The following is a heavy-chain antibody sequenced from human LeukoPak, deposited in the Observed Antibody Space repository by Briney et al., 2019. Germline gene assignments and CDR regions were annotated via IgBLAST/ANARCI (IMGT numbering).Heavy chain of an antibody. CDR3: ARVRGYYSAYYFDY. CDR2: INSDGSST. CDR1: GFTFSSYW. D-gene: IGHD5-18*01. Sequence: GGSLRLSCAASGFTFSSYWMHWVRQAPGKGLVWVSRINSDGSSTSYADSVKGRFTISRDNAKNTLYLQMNSLTAEDAAVYYCARVRGYYSAYYFDYWGQGTLVTVSS. J-gene: IGHJ4*02. V-gene: IGHV3-74*01.